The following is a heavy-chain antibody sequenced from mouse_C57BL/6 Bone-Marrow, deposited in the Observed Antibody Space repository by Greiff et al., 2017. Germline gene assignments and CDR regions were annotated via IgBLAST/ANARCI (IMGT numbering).Heavy chain of an antibody. CDR3: ARGDSAGGAVAY. CDR2: IDPSDSET. CDR1: GYTFTSYW. J-gene: IGHJ3*01. D-gene: IGHD3-2*02. Sequence: QVQLQQPGAELVRPGSSVKLSCKASGYTFTSYWMHWVKQRPIQGLEWIGNIDPSDSETHYNQKFKDKATLTVDKSSSTAYMQLSSLTSEDSAVXFWARGDSAGGAVAYWGQGTLVTVSA. V-gene: IGHV1-52*01.